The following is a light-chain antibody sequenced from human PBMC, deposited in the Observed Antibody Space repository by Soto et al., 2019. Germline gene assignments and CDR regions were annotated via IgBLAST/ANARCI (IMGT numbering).Light chain of an antibody. CDR1: QSVSYSSNNKNY. CDR2: WAS. Sequence: DIVMTQSPDSLAVSLGERATINCKSSQSVSYSSNNKNYLAWYQQKPGQPPKLLIYWASTREFGVPDRFSGSGSGTDFTLTIGSLQAEDVAVYYCQQSYSTPYTFGQGTKLEI. V-gene: IGKV4-1*01. CDR3: QQSYSTPYT. J-gene: IGKJ2*01.